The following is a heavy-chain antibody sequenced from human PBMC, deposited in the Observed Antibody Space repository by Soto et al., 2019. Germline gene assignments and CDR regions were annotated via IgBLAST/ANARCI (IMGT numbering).Heavy chain of an antibody. CDR2: IIPIFGTA. CDR1: GGTFSNYA. Sequence: QVQLVQSGAEVKKPGSSVKVSCKASGGTFSNYAMSWVRRAPGQGLEWMGGIIPIFGTANYAQKFQGRVTITADESTSTAYMELSSLRSEDTAVYYCARGMVRFLDSLGVDVWGQGTTVTVSS. V-gene: IGHV1-69*12. CDR3: ARGMVRFLDSLGVDV. D-gene: IGHD3-3*01. J-gene: IGHJ6*02.